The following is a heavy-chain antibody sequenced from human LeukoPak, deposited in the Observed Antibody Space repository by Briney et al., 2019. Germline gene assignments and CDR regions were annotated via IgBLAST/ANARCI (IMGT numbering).Heavy chain of an antibody. CDR2: INLSGGTT. Sequence: GASVKVSCKASGYTFTGYYMHWVRQAPGQGLEWMGIINLSGGTTFHAQKFQDRLTMTRDTSTSTVYMELRGLRSEDTAVYYCARDRGYQVKYNYMDVWGKGTTVTIFS. J-gene: IGHJ6*03. V-gene: IGHV1-46*01. CDR3: ARDRGYQVKYNYMDV. CDR1: GYTFTGYY. D-gene: IGHD2-2*01.